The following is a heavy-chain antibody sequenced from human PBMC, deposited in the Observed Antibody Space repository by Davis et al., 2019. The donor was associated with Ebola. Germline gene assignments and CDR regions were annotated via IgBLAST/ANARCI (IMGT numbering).Heavy chain of an antibody. CDR2: TYYRSKWYN. CDR1: GDSVSRNSAA. D-gene: IGHD5-24*01. J-gene: IGHJ4*02. CDR3: ARGLATMPFDY. Sequence: SQTLSLTCAISGDSVSRNSAACNWIRQSPSRGLEWLGRTYYRSKWYNDYAVAVKSRITINPDTSKNQFSLQLNSVTPEDTAVYYCARGLATMPFDYWGQGTLVTVSS. V-gene: IGHV6-1*01.